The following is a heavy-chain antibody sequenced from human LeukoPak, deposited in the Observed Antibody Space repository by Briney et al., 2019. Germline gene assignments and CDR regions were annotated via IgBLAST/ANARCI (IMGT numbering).Heavy chain of an antibody. CDR2: IRDSGDSK. CDR1: GFTFSSYA. Sequence: GGSLRLSCAASGFTFSSYAMSWVRHAPGKGLEWVSGIRDSGDSKYYADSAKGRFTISRDNLKNTLYLQMNSLRAEDTAVYYCTKGSIYCSSTSCHSPYGMDVWGQGTTVTVSS. V-gene: IGHV3-23*01. CDR3: TKGSIYCSSTSCHSPYGMDV. J-gene: IGHJ6*02. D-gene: IGHD2-2*02.